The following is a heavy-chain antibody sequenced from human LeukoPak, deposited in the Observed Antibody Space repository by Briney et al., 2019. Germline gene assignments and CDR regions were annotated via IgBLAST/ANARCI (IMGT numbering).Heavy chain of an antibody. V-gene: IGHV1-69*05. Sequence: GASVKVSFKASGGTFSSYAISWVRQAPGQGLEWMGGIIPIFGTANYAQKFQGRVTITTDESKSTAYMELRSLRSEDTAVYYCAREDYSNYVNHWFDPWGQGTLVTVSS. CDR3: AREDYSNYVNHWFDP. J-gene: IGHJ5*02. D-gene: IGHD4-11*01. CDR1: GGTFSSYA. CDR2: IIPIFGTA.